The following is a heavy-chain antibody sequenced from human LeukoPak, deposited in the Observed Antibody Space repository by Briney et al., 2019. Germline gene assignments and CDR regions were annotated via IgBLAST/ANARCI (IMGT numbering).Heavy chain of an antibody. CDR1: GYTFTTYD. V-gene: IGHV1-8*03. Sequence: ASVKVSCKASGYTFTTYDINWVRQATGQGLEWMGWMNLKSGYTGYAQKFQGRVTITRDTSTSTVYMELSSLRSEDTAVYYCARVAGSIDYWGQGTLVTVSS. CDR3: ARVAGSIDY. CDR2: MNLKSGYT. J-gene: IGHJ4*02. D-gene: IGHD1-26*01.